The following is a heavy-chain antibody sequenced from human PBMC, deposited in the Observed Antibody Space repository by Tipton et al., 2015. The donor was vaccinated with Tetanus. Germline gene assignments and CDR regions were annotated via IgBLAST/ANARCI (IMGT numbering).Heavy chain of an antibody. CDR2: IYESGDT. Sequence: TLSLTCTVSGGSVRGGTFYWGWIRQPPGKGLEWIGRIYESGDTYYIPSLKSRVTISVDTSKNQFYLNLNSMSAADTGVYYCARHQSGYFTPFDYWGRGSLVTVSS. CDR3: ARHQSGYFTPFDY. V-gene: IGHV4-39*01. J-gene: IGHJ4*02. CDR1: GGSVRGGTFY. D-gene: IGHD3-3*01.